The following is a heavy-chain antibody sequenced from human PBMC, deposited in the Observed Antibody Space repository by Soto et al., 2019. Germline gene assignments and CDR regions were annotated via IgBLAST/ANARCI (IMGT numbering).Heavy chain of an antibody. CDR1: GYTFTSYD. V-gene: IGHV1-8*01. J-gene: IGHJ6*02. CDR2: MNPNSGNT. CDR3: ARGGLALMDV. Sequence: ASVKVSCKASGYTFTSYDINWVRQATGQGLEWMGWMNPNSGNTGYAQKFQGRVTITRDTSASTAYMELSSLRSGDTAVYYCARGGLALMDVWGQGTTVTVSS.